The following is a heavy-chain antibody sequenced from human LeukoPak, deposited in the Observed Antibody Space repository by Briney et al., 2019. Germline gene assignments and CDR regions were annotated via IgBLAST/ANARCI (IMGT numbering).Heavy chain of an antibody. D-gene: IGHD5-12*01. J-gene: IGHJ4*02. V-gene: IGHV4-34*01. CDR1: GGSFSGYY. CDR2: INHSGST. CDR3: ARGGSGYDSNPYFDC. Sequence: PSATLSLTCAVYGGSFSGYYWRWIRQPPGKGLEWIGEINHSGSTNYNPSLKSRVTISVDTSKNQFSLKLSSVTAAHTAVYYCARGGSGYDSNPYFDCWGQGTLVTVSS.